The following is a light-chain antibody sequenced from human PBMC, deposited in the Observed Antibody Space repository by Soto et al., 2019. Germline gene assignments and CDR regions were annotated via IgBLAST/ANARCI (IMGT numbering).Light chain of an antibody. CDR2: GAS. J-gene: IGKJ1*01. CDR1: QDIRSS. V-gene: IGKV3-20*01. Sequence: EIVMTQSPATLSVSPGERVTLSCRASQDIRSSLAWYQQKPGQAPRLLIYGASIRATGVPATFSGSGSGTDFTLTISRLEPEDFAVYYCQQYGSSGTFGQGTKVDI. CDR3: QQYGSSGT.